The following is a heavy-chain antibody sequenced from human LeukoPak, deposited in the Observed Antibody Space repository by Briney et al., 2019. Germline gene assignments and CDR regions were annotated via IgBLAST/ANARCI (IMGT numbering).Heavy chain of an antibody. J-gene: IGHJ6*03. D-gene: IGHD3-16*01. V-gene: IGHV3-20*04. CDR1: GFTFDDYG. CDR2: IIWNGGNA. CDR3: ARGGDGAHRRYFYYYMDV. Sequence: GGSLRLSCAASGFTFDDYGMIWVRQAPGKGLEWVSGIIWNGGNAGYADSVKGRFTISRDNAKNSLYLQMDSLRAEDTAFYYCARGGDGAHRRYFYYYMDVWGKGTTVTVSS.